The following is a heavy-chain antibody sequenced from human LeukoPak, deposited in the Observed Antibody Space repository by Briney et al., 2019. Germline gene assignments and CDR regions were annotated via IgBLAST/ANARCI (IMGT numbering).Heavy chain of an antibody. CDR1: GYTFTSYY. J-gene: IGHJ4*02. V-gene: IGHV1-46*01. Sequence: ASVKVSCKASGYTFTSYYVHWVRQAPGQGLEWMGVINPRGGSTTYAQKFQGRVTMTGDTSTSTVYMELSSLRSEDTAVYYCARVSGYYGDYVGFGYWGQGTLVTVSS. D-gene: IGHD4-17*01. CDR3: ARVSGYYGDYVGFGY. CDR2: INPRGGST.